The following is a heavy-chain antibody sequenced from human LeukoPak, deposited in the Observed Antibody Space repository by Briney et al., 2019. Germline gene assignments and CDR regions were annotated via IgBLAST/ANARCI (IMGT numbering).Heavy chain of an antibody. V-gene: IGHV3-66*01. Sequence: QAGGSLRLSCAASGFTFSSYSMNWVRQAPGKGLEWVSLIYSGGSTYYADSVKGRFTISRDNSKNTLYLQMNSLGAEDTAVYYCARVVDHDYGDYYLDYWGQGTLVTVSS. CDR2: IYSGGST. J-gene: IGHJ4*02. D-gene: IGHD4-17*01. CDR3: ARVVDHDYGDYYLDY. CDR1: GFTFSSYS.